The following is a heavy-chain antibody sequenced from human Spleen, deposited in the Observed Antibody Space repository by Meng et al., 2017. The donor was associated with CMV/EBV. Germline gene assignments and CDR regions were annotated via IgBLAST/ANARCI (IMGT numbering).Heavy chain of an antibody. Sequence: GGSLRLSCAASGFTFSSYAMNWVRQAPGKGLEWVSVISGSGGSTYYADSVKGRFTISRDNSKNTLYLQMNSLRAEDTAVYYCAREGGWDQTDYWGQGTLVTVSS. V-gene: IGHV3-23*01. D-gene: IGHD1-26*01. CDR1: GFTFSSYA. J-gene: IGHJ4*02. CDR3: AREGGWDQTDY. CDR2: ISGSGGST.